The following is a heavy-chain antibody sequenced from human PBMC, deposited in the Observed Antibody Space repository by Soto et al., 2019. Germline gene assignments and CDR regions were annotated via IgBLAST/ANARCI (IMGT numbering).Heavy chain of an antibody. CDR3: ARGGPPRYYYDSSGYWDLDAFDI. V-gene: IGHV1-2*02. CDR2: INPNSGGT. J-gene: IGHJ3*02. Sequence: ASVKVSCKASGYTFTGYYMHWVRQAPGQGLEWMGWINPNSGGTNYAQKFRGRVTMTRDTSISTAYMELSRLRSDDTAVYYCARGGPPRYYYDSSGYWDLDAFDIWGQGTTVTVSS. CDR1: GYTFTGYY. D-gene: IGHD3-22*01.